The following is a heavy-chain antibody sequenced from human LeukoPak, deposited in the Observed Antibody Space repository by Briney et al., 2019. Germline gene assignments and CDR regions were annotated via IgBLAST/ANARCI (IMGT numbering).Heavy chain of an antibody. J-gene: IGHJ6*02. D-gene: IGHD3-10*01. CDR3: ARRSARLLWFGESLGYYFGMDV. CDR2: ISAYNGNT. Sequence: ASVKVSCKASGYTFTSYGISWVRQAPGQGLEWMGWISAYNGNTGYAQKFQGRVTMTRNTSISTAYMELSSLRSEDTAVYYCARRSARLLWFGESLGYYFGMDVWGQGTTVTVSS. CDR1: GYTFTSYG. V-gene: IGHV1-8*02.